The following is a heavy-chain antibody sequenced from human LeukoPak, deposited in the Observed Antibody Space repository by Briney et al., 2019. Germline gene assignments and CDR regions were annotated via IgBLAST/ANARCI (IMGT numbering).Heavy chain of an antibody. V-gene: IGHV4-30-2*01. CDR1: GGSISSGGYS. J-gene: IGHJ3*02. Sequence: SETLSLTCAVPGGSISSGGYSWSWIRQPPGKGLEWIGYIYHSGSTYYNPSLKSRVTISVDRSKNQFSLKLSSVTAADTAVYYCARVQISLGAFDIWGQGTMVTVSS. CDR3: ARVQISLGAFDI. CDR2: IYHSGST.